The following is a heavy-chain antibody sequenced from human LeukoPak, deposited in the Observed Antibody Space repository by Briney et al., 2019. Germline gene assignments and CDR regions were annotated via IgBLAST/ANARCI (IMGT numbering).Heavy chain of an antibody. J-gene: IGHJ6*04. CDR1: GYSISSGYY. Sequence: SEALSLTCTVSGYSISSGYYWGWIRQPPGKGLEWIGSIYHSGSTYCNPSLKSRVTISVDTSKNQFSLKLSSVTAADTAVYYCARGPPYAPGVLDVWGKGTTVTISS. V-gene: IGHV4-38-2*02. CDR2: IYHSGST. CDR3: ARGPPYAPGVLDV. D-gene: IGHD7-27*01.